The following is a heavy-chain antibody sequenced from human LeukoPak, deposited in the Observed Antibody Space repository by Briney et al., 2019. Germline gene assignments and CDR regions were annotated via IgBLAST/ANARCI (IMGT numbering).Heavy chain of an antibody. V-gene: IGHV3-21*01. CDR3: ARLTRYRIYIDY. CDR2: ISSSSSYI. J-gene: IGHJ4*02. CDR1: GFTFSSYA. D-gene: IGHD1-26*01. Sequence: GGSLRLSCAASGFTFSSYAMSWVRQAPGKGLEWVSSISSSSSYIYYADSVKGRFTISRDNAKNSLYLQMNSLRAEDTAVYYCARLTRYRIYIDYWGQGTLVTVSS.